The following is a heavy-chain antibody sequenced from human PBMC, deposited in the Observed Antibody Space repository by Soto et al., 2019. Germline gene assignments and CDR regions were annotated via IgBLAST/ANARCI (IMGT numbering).Heavy chain of an antibody. D-gene: IGHD3-10*01. CDR1: GYTFTSYD. J-gene: IGHJ6*02. CDR3: ARGPGWLWFGGGNYYYGMDV. Sequence: ASVKVSCKASGYTFTSYDINWVRQATGQGLEWMGWMNPNSGNTGYAQKFQGRVTMTRNTSISTAYMELSSLRSEDTAVYYCARGPGWLWFGGGNYYYGMDVWGQGTTVTVSS. V-gene: IGHV1-8*01. CDR2: MNPNSGNT.